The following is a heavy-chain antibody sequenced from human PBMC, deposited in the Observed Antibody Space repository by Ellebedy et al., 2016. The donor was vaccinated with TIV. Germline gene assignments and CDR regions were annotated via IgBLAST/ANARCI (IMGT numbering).Heavy chain of an antibody. CDR3: ASWDFDY. Sequence: GESLKISCVASGFTFSSYAMSWVRQAPGKGLEWVSAIDKSGYSTYYADSVKGRFTISRDNSKNTLYLQMNSLRAEDTAVYWCASWDFDYWGQGTLVTVSS. J-gene: IGHJ4*02. D-gene: IGHD7-27*01. V-gene: IGHV3-23*05. CDR1: GFTFSSYA. CDR2: IDKSGYST.